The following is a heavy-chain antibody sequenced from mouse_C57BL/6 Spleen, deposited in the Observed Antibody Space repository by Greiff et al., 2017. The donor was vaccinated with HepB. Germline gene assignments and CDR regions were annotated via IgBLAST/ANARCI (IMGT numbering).Heavy chain of an antibody. V-gene: IGHV1-82*01. CDR3: APLSGGYFDY. CDR1: GYAFSSSW. D-gene: IGHD3-1*01. J-gene: IGHJ2*01. CDR2: IYPGDGDT. Sequence: QVHVKQSGPELVKPGASVKISCKASGYAFSSSWMNWVKQRPGKGLEWIGRIYPGDGDTNYNGKFKGKATLTADKSSSTAYMQLSSLTSEDSAVYFCAPLSGGYFDYWGQGTTLTVSS.